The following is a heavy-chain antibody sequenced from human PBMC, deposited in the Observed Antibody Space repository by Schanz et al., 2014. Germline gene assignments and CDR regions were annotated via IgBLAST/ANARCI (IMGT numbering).Heavy chain of an antibody. J-gene: IGHJ4*02. D-gene: IGHD2-8*02. CDR2: ITYNGGTI. Sequence: EVHLVESGGGLVQPGGSLRLSCAASGITFSSHSFNWVRQAPGKGLEWISYITYNGGTIYYADSVKGRFTISRDNAKNSLYLEMNSLRAEDTAVYYCAKSLESCPGGRCSRGYFDYWGQGTLDTVSS. CDR3: AKSLESCPGGRCSRGYFDY. CDR1: GITFSSHS. V-gene: IGHV3-48*01.